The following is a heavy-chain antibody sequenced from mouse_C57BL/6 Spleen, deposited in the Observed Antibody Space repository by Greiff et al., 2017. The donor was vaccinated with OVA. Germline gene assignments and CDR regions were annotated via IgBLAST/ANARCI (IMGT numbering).Heavy chain of an antibody. J-gene: IGHJ4*01. D-gene: IGHD2-2*01. CDR1: GFTFSDYG. V-gene: IGHV5-17*01. CDR3: ARPEWLSYAMDY. CDR2: ISSGSSTI. Sequence: EVKLMESGGGLVKPGGSLKLSCAASGFTFSDYGMHWVRQAPEKGLEWVAYISSGSSTIYYADTVKGRFTISRDNAKNTLFLQMTSLRSEDTAMYYCARPEWLSYAMDYWGQGTSVTVSS.